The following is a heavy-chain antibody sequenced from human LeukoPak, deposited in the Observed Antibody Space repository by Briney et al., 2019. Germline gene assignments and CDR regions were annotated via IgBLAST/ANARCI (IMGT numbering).Heavy chain of an antibody. J-gene: IGHJ5*02. V-gene: IGHV4-34*01. CDR3: ARCHSSSSIAAAGTRRWFDP. Sequence: SETLSLTCAVYGGSFSGYYWSWIRQPPGKGLEWIGEINHIGSTNYNPSLKSRVTISVDTSKNQFSLKLSSVTAADTAVYYCARCHSSSSIAAAGTRRWFDPWGQGTLVTVSS. D-gene: IGHD6-13*01. CDR1: GGSFSGYY. CDR2: INHIGST.